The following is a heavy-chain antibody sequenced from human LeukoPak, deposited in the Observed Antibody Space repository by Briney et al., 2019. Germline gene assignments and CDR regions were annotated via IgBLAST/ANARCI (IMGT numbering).Heavy chain of an antibody. D-gene: IGHD3-10*01. Sequence: ASVKVSCKASGYTFTSYGISWVRQAPGQGLEWMGWFSAYNGNTNYAQKLQGRVTMTTDTSTSTAYMELRSLRSDDTAMYYCARARSGTYARDWFDPWGQGTLVTVSS. CDR2: FSAYNGNT. CDR1: GYTFTSYG. J-gene: IGHJ5*02. CDR3: ARARSGTYARDWFDP. V-gene: IGHV1-18*01.